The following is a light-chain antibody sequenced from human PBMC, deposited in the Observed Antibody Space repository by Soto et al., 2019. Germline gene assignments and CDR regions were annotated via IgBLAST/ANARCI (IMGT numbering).Light chain of an antibody. J-gene: IGKJ2*01. CDR1: QDINNY. V-gene: IGKV1-12*01. CDR2: AAS. CDR3: QQGSSFPYT. Sequence: DIQMTHSPSSASASVGYRVTITCRASQDINNYLAWYQQKPGAAPDLLIFAASSLQSGVPSRFSGSGSGTDFTLTISSLQPEDFATYYCQQGSSFPYTFGQGTKVDIK.